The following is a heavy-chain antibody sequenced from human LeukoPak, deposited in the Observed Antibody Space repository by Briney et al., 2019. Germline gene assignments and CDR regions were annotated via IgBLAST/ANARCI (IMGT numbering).Heavy chain of an antibody. V-gene: IGHV3-30*15. Sequence: GGSLRLSCAASGFTFSTYAMHWVRQAPGKGLEWVAVMSYDGTNKYYADSVKGRFTISRDNSKNTLYLQMSSLRAEDTAVYYCARDFPHISSISFAFDSWGQGNLVTVSS. CDR1: GFTFSTYA. CDR2: MSYDGTNK. D-gene: IGHD6-13*01. J-gene: IGHJ4*02. CDR3: ARDFPHISSISFAFDS.